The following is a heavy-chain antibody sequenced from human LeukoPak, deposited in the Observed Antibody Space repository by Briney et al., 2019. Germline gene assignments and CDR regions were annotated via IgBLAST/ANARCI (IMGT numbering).Heavy chain of an antibody. J-gene: IGHJ6*04. CDR1: GFTVSSNY. V-gene: IGHV3-66*04. CDR3: AKPIWGAFPREMDV. Sequence: PGGSLRLSCAASGFTVSSNYMSWVRQAPGKGLEWVSVIYSGGNTYYADSVKGRFTISRDNSKNTLYLQMNSLRAEDTALYYCAKPIWGAFPREMDVWGKGTTVTISS. D-gene: IGHD3-16*01. CDR2: IYSGGNT.